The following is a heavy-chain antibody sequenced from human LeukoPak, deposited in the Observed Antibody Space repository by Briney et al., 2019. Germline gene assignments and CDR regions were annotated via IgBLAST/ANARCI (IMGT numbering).Heavy chain of an antibody. Sequence: SQTLSLTCAISGDSVSSNSAAWNWIRQSPSRGLEWLGRTYYRSEWYNDYAVSVKSRITINPDTSKNQFSLQLNSVTPEDTAVYYCARDGDYGGNYYYYYYGMDVWGQGTTVTVSS. CDR2: TYYRSEWYN. D-gene: IGHD4-23*01. CDR1: GDSVSSNSAA. V-gene: IGHV6-1*01. J-gene: IGHJ6*02. CDR3: ARDGDYGGNYYYYYYGMDV.